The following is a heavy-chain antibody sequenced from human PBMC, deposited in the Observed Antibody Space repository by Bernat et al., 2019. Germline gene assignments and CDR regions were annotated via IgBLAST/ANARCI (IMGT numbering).Heavy chain of an antibody. J-gene: IGHJ3*02. Sequence: EVQLVESGGGVVRPGGSLRLSCAASGFTFDDYGMSWVRQAPGKGLEWVSGINWNGGSTGYADSVKGRFTISRDNAKNSLYLQMNSLRAEDTAVYYCAREFVITGTTYRDAFDIWGQGTMVTVSS. V-gene: IGHV3-20*04. CDR3: AREFVITGTTYRDAFDI. CDR2: INWNGGST. D-gene: IGHD1-7*01. CDR1: GFTFDDYG.